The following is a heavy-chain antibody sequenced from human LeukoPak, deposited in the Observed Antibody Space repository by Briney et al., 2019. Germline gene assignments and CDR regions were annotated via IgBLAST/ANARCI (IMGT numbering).Heavy chain of an antibody. CDR1: GGSISSYY. V-gene: IGHV4-59*01. CDR2: IYYSGST. Sequence: SETLSLTCTVSGGSISSYYWSWIRQPPGKGLEWIGYIYYSGSTNYNPSLKSRVTISVDTSKNQFSLKLSSVTAADTAVYYCARESDPAQDHNWFDPWGQGTLVTVSS. CDR3: ARESDPAQDHNWFDP. J-gene: IGHJ5*02. D-gene: IGHD5-18*01.